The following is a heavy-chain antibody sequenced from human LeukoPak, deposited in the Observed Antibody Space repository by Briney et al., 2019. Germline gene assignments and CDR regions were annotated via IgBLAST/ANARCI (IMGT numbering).Heavy chain of an antibody. V-gene: IGHV5-51*01. CDR1: GYSFTSYW. CDR2: NYPGDSDT. J-gene: IGHJ5*02. CDR3: ARRCGGSCYWFDP. Sequence: RGESLKISCKGSGYSFTSYWIGRGRQMPGKGLEWMGINYPGDSDTRYSPSFQGQVTISADKSISTAYLQWSSLKASDTAMYYCARRCGGSCYWFDPWGQGTLVTVSS. D-gene: IGHD2-15*01.